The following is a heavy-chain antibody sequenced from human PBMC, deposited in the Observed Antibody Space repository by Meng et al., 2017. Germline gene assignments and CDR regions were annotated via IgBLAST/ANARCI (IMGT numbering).Heavy chain of an antibody. V-gene: IGHV1-69*01. D-gene: IGHD5-24*01. CDR3: ARVLRDGYNLGY. CDR1: GYTFTGYY. CDR2: IIPIFGTA. J-gene: IGHJ4*02. Sequence: QGRLVQSGAEVKKPGASVKVSCKASGYTFTGYYMHWVRQAPGQGLEWMGGIIPIFGTANYAQKFQGRVTITADESTSTAYMELSSLRSEDTAVYYCARVLRDGYNLGYWGQGTLVTVSS.